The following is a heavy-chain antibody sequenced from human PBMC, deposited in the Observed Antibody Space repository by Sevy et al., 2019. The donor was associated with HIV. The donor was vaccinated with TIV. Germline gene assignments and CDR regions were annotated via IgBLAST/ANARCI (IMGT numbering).Heavy chain of an antibody. CDR1: GFTFNTYG. Sequence: GGSLRLSCAGSGFTFNTYGMSWVPQAPGTGLEWVSGISDSGVNTHYADSVKGRFTISRDNSKSTLYLQMNSLRVEDTAVYYCAKRGHYDSSGYKAPFDTWGQGTMVTVSS. J-gene: IGHJ3*02. CDR3: AKRGHYDSSGYKAPFDT. V-gene: IGHV3-23*01. D-gene: IGHD3-22*01. CDR2: ISDSGVNT.